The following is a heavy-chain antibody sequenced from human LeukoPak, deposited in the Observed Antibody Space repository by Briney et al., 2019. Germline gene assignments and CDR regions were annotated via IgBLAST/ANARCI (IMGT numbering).Heavy chain of an antibody. CDR1: GGTFSSYA. CDR2: IIPIFGTA. CDR3: AREVGATKVRSPVY. J-gene: IGHJ4*02. V-gene: IGHV1-69*01. D-gene: IGHD1-26*01. Sequence: SVKVSCKASGGTFSSYAISWVRQAPGQGLEWMGGIIPIFGTANYAQKFQGRVTITADESTSTAYMELSSLRSEDTAVYYCAREVGATKVRSPVYWGPGTLVTVSS.